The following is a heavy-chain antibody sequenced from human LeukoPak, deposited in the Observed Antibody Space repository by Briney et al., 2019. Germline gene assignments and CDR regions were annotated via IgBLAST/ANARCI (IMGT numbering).Heavy chain of an antibody. J-gene: IGHJ4*02. D-gene: IGHD6-13*01. V-gene: IGHV3-21*01. CDR2: ISSSRSYI. Sequence: GGSLRLSCAASGFTFSSYSMNWVRQAPGKGLEWVSCISSSRSYIYYADSVEGRFTISRDNAKNSLYLQMNSLRAEDTVVYYCARGMSSSLDYWGQGTLVTVSS. CDR3: ARGMSSSLDY. CDR1: GFTFSSYS.